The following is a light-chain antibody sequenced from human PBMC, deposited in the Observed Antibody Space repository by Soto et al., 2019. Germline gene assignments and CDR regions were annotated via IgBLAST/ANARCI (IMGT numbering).Light chain of an antibody. V-gene: IGKV2-30*01. CDR3: FQGTHRSPYT. J-gene: IGKJ2*01. CDR1: QSLAYSDGNTY. CDR2: KVS. Sequence: DVVMTQSPLSLPVTLGQPSSISCRSSQSLAYSDGNTYLNWFQQRPGQSPRRLIYKVSNRDSGVPDIISGSGSGNDFTLKISRVEDEDDGVYYCFQGTHRSPYTFGQGTKLEIK.